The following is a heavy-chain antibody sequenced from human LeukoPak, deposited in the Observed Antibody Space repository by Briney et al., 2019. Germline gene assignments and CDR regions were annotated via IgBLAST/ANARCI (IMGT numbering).Heavy chain of an antibody. Sequence: GGSLRLSCAASGFTVSGNYMNWVRQAPGKGLEWVSVVYSDSRTYYADCVKGRFTISRDNSKNTLYLQMNSLRAEDTAVYYCAREGQLPILNYHYYYMDVWGKGTTVSVSS. V-gene: IGHV3-66*02. CDR3: AREGQLPILNYHYYYMDV. CDR2: VYSDSRT. J-gene: IGHJ6*03. CDR1: GFTVSGNY. D-gene: IGHD2-2*01.